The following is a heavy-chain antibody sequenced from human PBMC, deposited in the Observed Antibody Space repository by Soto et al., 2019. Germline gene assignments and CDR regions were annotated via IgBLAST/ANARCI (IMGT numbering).Heavy chain of an antibody. V-gene: IGHV1-69*13. CDR2: IIPIFGTA. CDR3: ARTSIAAAGDDNWFDP. D-gene: IGHD6-13*01. J-gene: IGHJ5*02. Sequence: ASVKVSCKASGGTFSSYAISWVRQAPGQGLEWMGGIIPIFGTANYAQKFQGRVTITADESTGTAYMELSSLRSEDTAVYYCARTSIAAAGDDNWFDPWGQGTLVTVSS. CDR1: GGTFSSYA.